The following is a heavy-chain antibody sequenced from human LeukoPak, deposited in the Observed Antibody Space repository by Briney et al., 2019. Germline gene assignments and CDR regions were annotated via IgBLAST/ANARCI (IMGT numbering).Heavy chain of an antibody. CDR3: ARAYYYDSSGYYYRFDY. V-gene: IGHV3-21*01. Sequence: PGGSLRLSCAASGFTFSSYSMNWVRQAPGKGLEWVSSISSSSSYIYYADSVKGRFTISRDNAKNSLYLQMNSLRAEDTAVYYCARAYYYDSSGYYYRFDYWGQGTLVTVSS. J-gene: IGHJ4*02. D-gene: IGHD3-22*01. CDR1: GFTFSSYS. CDR2: ISSSSSYI.